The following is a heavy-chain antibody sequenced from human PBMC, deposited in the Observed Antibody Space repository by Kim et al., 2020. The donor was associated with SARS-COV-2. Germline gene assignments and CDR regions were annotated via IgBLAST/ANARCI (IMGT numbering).Heavy chain of an antibody. CDR2: IIPGNDNT. Sequence: ASVKVSCKASGYLFSGYAMHWLRQAPGQRLEWLGWIIPGNDNTKYSHNFQGRVTITSDTSATTAYMEMSSLRSEDTAVYYCAREGDGYNGYYYWGQGTLVTVSS. CDR1: GYLFSGYA. J-gene: IGHJ4*02. CDR3: AREGDGYNGYYY. D-gene: IGHD5-18*01. V-gene: IGHV1-3*01.